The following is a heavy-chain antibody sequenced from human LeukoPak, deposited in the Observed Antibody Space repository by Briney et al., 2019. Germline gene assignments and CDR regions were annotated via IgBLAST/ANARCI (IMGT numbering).Heavy chain of an antibody. Sequence: PGGSLRLSCAASGFTFSSYSMNWVRQAPGKGLEWVSSISSSSSYIYYADSVKGRFTISRDNAKNSLYLQMNSLRAEDTVVYYCARDDIQPAVYYYYGMDVWGQGTTVTVSS. CDR2: ISSSSSYI. J-gene: IGHJ6*02. CDR1: GFTFSSYS. V-gene: IGHV3-21*01. D-gene: IGHD5-18*01. CDR3: ARDDIQPAVYYYYGMDV.